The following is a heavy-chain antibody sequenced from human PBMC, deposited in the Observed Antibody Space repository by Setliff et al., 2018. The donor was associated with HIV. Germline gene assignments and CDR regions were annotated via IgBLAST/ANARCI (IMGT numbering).Heavy chain of an antibody. V-gene: IGHV4-34*10. CDR3: ARVSPLTHYYYMDM. Sequence: SETLSLTCAVFGGSFSDFYWSWIRQPPGKGLEWTGEISYSGSTVYIPSLKSRVSMSVDTSKNQFYLHLSSVTAADTAVFYCARVSPLTHYYYMDMWGKGTTVTVSS. CDR1: GGSFSDFY. CDR2: ISYSGST. D-gene: IGHD7-27*01. J-gene: IGHJ6*03.